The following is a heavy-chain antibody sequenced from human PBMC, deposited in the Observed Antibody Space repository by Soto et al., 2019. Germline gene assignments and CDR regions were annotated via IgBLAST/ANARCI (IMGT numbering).Heavy chain of an antibody. CDR2: IIPISETT. D-gene: IGHD3-22*01. Sequence: GASVKVSCKASGGTFSSLDINWVRQAPGQGLEWMGGIIPISETTNYAQIFQGRVSIVADISTSTAYMELSRLRSEDTAVYYCARALLSHSYDSGGYDSYFHAMDVWGQGTPVTASS. CDR1: GGTFSSLD. V-gene: IGHV1-69*06. J-gene: IGHJ6*02. CDR3: ARALLSHSYDSGGYDSYFHAMDV.